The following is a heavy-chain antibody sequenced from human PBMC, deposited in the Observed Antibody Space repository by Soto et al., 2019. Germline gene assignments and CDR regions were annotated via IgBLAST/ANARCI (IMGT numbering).Heavy chain of an antibody. CDR2: IYYSGST. Sequence: PSETLSLTCTVSGGSISSGGYYWSWIRQHPGKGLEWIGYIYYSGSTYYNPSLKSRVTISVDTSKNQFSLKLSSVTAADTAVYYCARDRYDFWSCHLGYYYYGMDVWGQGTTVTVSS. CDR3: ARDRYDFWSCHLGYYYYGMDV. CDR1: GGSISSGGYY. J-gene: IGHJ6*02. D-gene: IGHD3-3*01. V-gene: IGHV4-31*03.